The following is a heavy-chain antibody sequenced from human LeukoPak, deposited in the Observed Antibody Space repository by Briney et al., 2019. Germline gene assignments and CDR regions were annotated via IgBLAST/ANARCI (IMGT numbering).Heavy chain of an antibody. V-gene: IGHV1-69*01. CDR1: GATFSSYA. Sequence: SVKVSCKASGATFSSYAISWVQQAPGQGLEWIGGIIPIFGTANYAQKFQGRVTITADESTSTAYMELSSLRSEDTAVYYCARVVPAAIRDYYYYMDVWGKGTTVTVSS. D-gene: IGHD2-2*02. J-gene: IGHJ6*03. CDR3: ARVVPAAIRDYYYYMDV. CDR2: IIPIFGTA.